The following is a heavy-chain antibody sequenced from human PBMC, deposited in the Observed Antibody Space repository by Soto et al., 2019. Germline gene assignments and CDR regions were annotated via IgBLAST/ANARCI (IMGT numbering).Heavy chain of an antibody. CDR1: GWSFSGFF. Sequence: SETLSLTCAVSGWSFSGFFWSWIRQAPGKGLEWIGEIAPSGRTSYSPSLQSRLTIETDTSRNHLSLNLSSVTAADTAVYYCASSMGGRDFWGQGTLVTVSS. CDR3: ASSMGGRDF. CDR2: IAPSGRT. V-gene: IGHV4-34*01. J-gene: IGHJ4*02.